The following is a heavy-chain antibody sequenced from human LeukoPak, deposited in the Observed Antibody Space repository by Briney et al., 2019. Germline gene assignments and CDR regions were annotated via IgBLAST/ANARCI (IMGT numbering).Heavy chain of an antibody. D-gene: IGHD4-11*01. CDR1: GFAFDDYG. CDR3: ARVLPYDYINRFDR. CDR2: IHWNGGST. J-gene: IGHJ5*02. Sequence: PGGSLRLSCAASGFAFDDYGMSWVRQAPGKGLEWVSGIHWNGGSTGYADSVEGRFTISRDNSKNSLYLQMNSLRAEDTAVYYCARVLPYDYINRFDRWGQGTLVTVSS. V-gene: IGHV3-20*04.